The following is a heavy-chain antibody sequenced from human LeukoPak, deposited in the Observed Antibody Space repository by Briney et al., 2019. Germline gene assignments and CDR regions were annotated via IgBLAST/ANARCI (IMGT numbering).Heavy chain of an antibody. CDR1: GYRFNAYG. J-gene: IGHJ3*02. V-gene: IGHV1-18*01. D-gene: IGHD4-17*01. Sequence: ASVKVSCKTSGYRFNAYGISWVRQAPGQGLEWMGWISGYNGNTNYGEKVQGRLTMTLDTSTTTAYMELSGLRSDDTAVYYCARVFDFGDNGDDAFDTWGQGTLVTVSS. CDR2: ISGYNGNT. CDR3: ARVFDFGDNGDDAFDT.